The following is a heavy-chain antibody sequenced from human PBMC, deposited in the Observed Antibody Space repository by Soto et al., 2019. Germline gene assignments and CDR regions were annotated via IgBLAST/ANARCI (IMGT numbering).Heavy chain of an antibody. D-gene: IGHD6-19*01. CDR3: AKPGYSSGWYAERGAFDI. CDR2: ISGSGGST. Sequence: GGSLRLSCAASGFTFSSYAMSWVRQAPGKGLEWVSAISGSGGSTYYADSVKGRFTISRDNSKNTLYLQMNSLRAEDTAVYYCAKPGYSSGWYAERGAFDIWGQGTMVTVSS. J-gene: IGHJ3*02. V-gene: IGHV3-23*01. CDR1: GFTFSSYA.